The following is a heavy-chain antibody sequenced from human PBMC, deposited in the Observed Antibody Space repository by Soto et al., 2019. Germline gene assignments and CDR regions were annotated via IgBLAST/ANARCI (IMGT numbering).Heavy chain of an antibody. CDR1: GGTFSSYI. V-gene: IGHV1-69*13. CDR2: IIPIFGTP. J-gene: IGHJ5*02. D-gene: IGHD3-16*01. Sequence: SVKVSCKASGGTFSSYIITWVRQAPGQGLEWMGDIIPIFGTPNYAQKFQDRVTITADESTTKAYMEVRGLRSEDTAVYYCARAFASNKYWLDPWGQGPLVTVSS. CDR3: ARAFASNKYWLDP.